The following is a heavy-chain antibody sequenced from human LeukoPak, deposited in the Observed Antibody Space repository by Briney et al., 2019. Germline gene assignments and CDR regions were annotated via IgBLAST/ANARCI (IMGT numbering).Heavy chain of an antibody. V-gene: IGHV4-61*02. Sequence: SETLSLTCTASGGSISSSSYYWSWIRQPAGKGLEWIGRIYTSGSTNYNPSLKSRVTMPVDTSKNQLSLKLTSVTAADTALYYCARENSGWYTYWYYYMDVWGKGTTVTISS. CDR1: GGSISSSSYY. CDR3: ARENSGWYTYWYYYMDV. J-gene: IGHJ6*03. D-gene: IGHD6-19*01. CDR2: IYTSGST.